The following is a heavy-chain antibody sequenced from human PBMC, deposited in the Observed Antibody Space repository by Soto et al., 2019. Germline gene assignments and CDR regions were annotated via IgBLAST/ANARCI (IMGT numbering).Heavy chain of an antibody. D-gene: IGHD2-8*01. V-gene: IGHV1-69*18. Sequence: QVQAVQSGAEVEQPGSSVKVSCKASGGTFSSYVISWVRQAPGQGLEWMGRLIPIFGTADYAQKFQGRVTITADESTSTAYMELCSLRSEDTAVYYCASESGRTRVMDVWGQVTTITVSS. CDR2: LIPIFGTA. CDR1: GGTFSSYV. CDR3: ASESGRTRVMDV. J-gene: IGHJ6*02.